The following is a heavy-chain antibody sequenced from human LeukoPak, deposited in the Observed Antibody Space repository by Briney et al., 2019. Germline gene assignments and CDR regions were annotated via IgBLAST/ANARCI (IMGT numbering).Heavy chain of an antibody. D-gene: IGHD2-21*02. CDR2: ISYDGSNK. Sequence: GGSLRLSCAASRFTFGSYGMHWVRQAPGKGLEWVAVISYDGSNKYYADSVKDRFTISRDNSNNTMYLQMNSLRAEDTAVYYCARGTIVVVTARYAFDIWGQGTMVTVSS. CDR3: ARGTIVVVTARYAFDI. V-gene: IGHV3-30*03. J-gene: IGHJ3*02. CDR1: RFTFGSYG.